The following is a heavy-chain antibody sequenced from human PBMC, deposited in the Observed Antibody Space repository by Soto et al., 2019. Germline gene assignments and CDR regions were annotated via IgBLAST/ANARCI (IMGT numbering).Heavy chain of an antibody. CDR1: GFTFSSYG. D-gene: IGHD4-17*01. CDR2: ISYDGSNK. V-gene: IGHV3-30*18. CDR3: AKAPRITYGDYGGGVDAGEYFQH. Sequence: PGGSLRLSCAASGFTFSSYGMHWVRQAPGKGLEWVAVISYDGSNKYYADSVKGRFTISRDNSKNTLYLQMNSLRAEDTAVYYCAKAPRITYGDYGGGVDAGEYFQHWGQGTLVTVSS. J-gene: IGHJ1*01.